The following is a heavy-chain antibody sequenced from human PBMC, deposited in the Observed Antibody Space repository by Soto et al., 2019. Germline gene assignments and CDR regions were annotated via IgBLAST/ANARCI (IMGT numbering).Heavy chain of an antibody. J-gene: IGHJ5*02. CDR2: IYWNDDK. D-gene: IGHD6-19*01. CDR1: GFSLSTSGVG. CDR3: AHRRIAVAGSNWFDP. Sequence: SGPTLVNPTQTLTLTCTFSGFSLSTSGVGVGWIRQPPGKALEWLALIYWNDDKRYSPSLKSRLTITKDTSKNQVVLTMTNMDPVDTATYYCAHRRIAVAGSNWFDPWGQGTLVTVSS. V-gene: IGHV2-5*01.